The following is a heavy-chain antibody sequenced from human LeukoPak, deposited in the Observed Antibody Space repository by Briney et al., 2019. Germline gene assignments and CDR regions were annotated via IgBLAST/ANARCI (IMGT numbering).Heavy chain of an antibody. Sequence: GGSLRLSCAASGFTFSSYWMHWVRQVPGKGLVWVSHMNTDGSTTSYADSVKGRFTISRDNAKNTLYLQMNSLRAEDTAVYYCGSAAAPPGHFLHWGQGTLVTVSS. D-gene: IGHD6-13*01. V-gene: IGHV3-74*01. CDR3: GSAAAPPGHFLH. CDR1: GFTFSSYW. CDR2: MNTDGSTT. J-gene: IGHJ1*01.